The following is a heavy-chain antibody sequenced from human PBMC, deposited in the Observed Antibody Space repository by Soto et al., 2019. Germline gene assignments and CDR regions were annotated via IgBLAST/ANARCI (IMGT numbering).Heavy chain of an antibody. CDR3: ASGGYCSSTSCYVDY. Sequence: QVQLVESGGGVVQPGRSLRLSCAASGFTFSSYGMHWVRQAPGKGLEWVAVIWYDGSNKYYADSVKGRFTISRDNSKNTLYLQKNSLRAEDTAVYYCASGGYCSSTSCYVDYWGQGTLVTVSS. D-gene: IGHD2-2*01. CDR2: IWYDGSNK. V-gene: IGHV3-33*01. J-gene: IGHJ4*02. CDR1: GFTFSSYG.